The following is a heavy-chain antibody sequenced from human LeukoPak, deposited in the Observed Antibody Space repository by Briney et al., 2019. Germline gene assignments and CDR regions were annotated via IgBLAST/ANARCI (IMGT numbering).Heavy chain of an antibody. CDR3: AREGDVDTAMVAAPFDY. CDR1: GGSISSSSYY. D-gene: IGHD5-18*01. Sequence: PSETLSLTCTVSGGSISSSSYYWGWIRQPPGKGLEWIGSIYYSGSTYYNPSLKSRVTISVDTSKNQFSLKLSSVTAADTAVYYCAREGDVDTAMVAAPFDYWGQGTLVTVSS. CDR2: IYYSGST. V-gene: IGHV4-39*07. J-gene: IGHJ4*02.